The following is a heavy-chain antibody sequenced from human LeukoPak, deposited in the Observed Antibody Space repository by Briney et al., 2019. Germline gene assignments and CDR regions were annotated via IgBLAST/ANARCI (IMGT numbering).Heavy chain of an antibody. J-gene: IGHJ4*02. V-gene: IGHV3-48*03. CDR2: ISSSGSTI. D-gene: IGHD6-13*01. CDR1: GFTFSSYE. CDR3: ARAQASSWYDMPYYFDY. Sequence: PGGSLRLSCAASGFTFSSYEMNWVRQAPGKGLEWVSYISSSGSTIYYADSVKGRFTISRDNAKNSLYLQMNSLRAEDTAVYYCARAQASSWYDMPYYFDYWGQGTLVTVSS.